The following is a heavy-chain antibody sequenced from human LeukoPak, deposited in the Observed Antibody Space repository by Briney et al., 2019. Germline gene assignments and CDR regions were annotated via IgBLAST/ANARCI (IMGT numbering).Heavy chain of an antibody. V-gene: IGHV6-1*01. Sequence: SQTLSLTCAISGDSVSSNSAAWNWIRQSPSRGLEWLGRTYYRSKWYNDYAVSVKSRITINPDTSKNQFSLQLNSVTPEDTAVYYCARDQVRTDYSSSWYLSQVFDYWGQGTLVTVSS. CDR3: ARDQVRTDYSSSWYLSQVFDY. CDR2: TYYRSKWYN. CDR1: GDSVSSNSAA. J-gene: IGHJ4*02. D-gene: IGHD6-13*01.